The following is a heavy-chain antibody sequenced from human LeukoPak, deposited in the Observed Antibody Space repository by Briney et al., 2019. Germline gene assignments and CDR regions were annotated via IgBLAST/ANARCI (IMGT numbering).Heavy chain of an antibody. V-gene: IGHV3-53*01. CDR3: ARARVSSGWYGFFDY. CDR1: GFTVSSNY. Sequence: GGSLSLSCAASGFTVSSNYMSWVRQAPGKGLEWVSVIYSGGSTYYADSVKGRFTISRDNSKNTPYLQMNSLRAEDTAVYYCARARVSSGWYGFFDYWGQGTLVTVSS. CDR2: IYSGGST. J-gene: IGHJ4*02. D-gene: IGHD6-19*01.